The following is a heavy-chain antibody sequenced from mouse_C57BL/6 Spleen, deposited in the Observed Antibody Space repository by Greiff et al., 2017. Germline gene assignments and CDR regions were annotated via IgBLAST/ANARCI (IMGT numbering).Heavy chain of an antibody. CDR1: GFTFSDYY. CDR2: INYDGSSI. D-gene: IGHD2-4*01. CDR3: ARGNYDYYMDY. V-gene: IGHV5-16*01. Sequence: DVMLVESAGGLVQPGSSMKLSCTASGFTFSDYYMAWVRQVPEKGLEWVANINYDGSSIYYLDSLKSRFIISRDNAKNILYLQMSSMKSEVTATYYCARGNYDYYMDYWGQGTTLTVSS. J-gene: IGHJ2*01.